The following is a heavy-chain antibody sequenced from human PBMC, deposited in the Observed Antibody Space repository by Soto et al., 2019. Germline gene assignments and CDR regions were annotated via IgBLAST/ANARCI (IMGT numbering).Heavy chain of an antibody. CDR3: ATVVGAPNWFDP. J-gene: IGHJ5*02. CDR1: GFTFSSYW. CDR2: IKQAGSER. Sequence: EVQLVESGVGLVQPGGSLRLSCAASGFTFSSYWMSWVRQAPGKGLEWVANIKQAGSERYYVDSVKGRFTISRDNGKNSLYLQMNSLRAEDTAVYYCATVVGAPNWFDPWGQGTLVTVSS. D-gene: IGHD1-26*01. V-gene: IGHV3-7*04.